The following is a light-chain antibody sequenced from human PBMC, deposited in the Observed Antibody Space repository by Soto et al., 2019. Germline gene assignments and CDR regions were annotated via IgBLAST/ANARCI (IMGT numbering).Light chain of an antibody. CDR3: QRYYGIPLT. Sequence: DFVMTQSPDPLPVSLVARATINCTSSQSVIYGSNNKNYLAWYQQKPRQPPRLLIDLASTRQTGVPDRFVGSGSGTDFNLTISSLQAEDVAVYYCQRYYGIPLTFGGGTRVEIK. CDR1: QSVIYGSNNKNY. CDR2: LAS. J-gene: IGKJ4*01. V-gene: IGKV4-1*01.